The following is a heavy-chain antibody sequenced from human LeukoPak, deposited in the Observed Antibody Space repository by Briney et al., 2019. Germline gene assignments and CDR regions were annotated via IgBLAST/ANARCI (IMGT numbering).Heavy chain of an antibody. D-gene: IGHD3-3*01. CDR3: ARTISDPYYFDY. Sequence: LSLTCTVSGGSISSGDYYWSWIRQAPGKGLEWVSYISSSGSTIYYADSVKGRFTISRDNAKNSLYLQMNSLRAEDTAVYYCARTISDPYYFDYWGQGTLVTVSS. V-gene: IGHV3-11*01. CDR2: ISSSGSTI. CDR1: GGSISSGDYY. J-gene: IGHJ4*02.